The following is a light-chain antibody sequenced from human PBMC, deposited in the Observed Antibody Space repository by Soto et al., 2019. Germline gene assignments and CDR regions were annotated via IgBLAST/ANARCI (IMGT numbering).Light chain of an antibody. CDR3: HQSFCAPPWT. J-gene: IGKJ1*01. Sequence: DIQMTQSPSSLSASVGDSVTITCRASQNIKTYLNWYQQKPGKAPNLLIYAASSLHSGVPSRFSGSGSGTDFTLTISSLQPEDFAPYHCHQSFCAPPWTFSQVTKVDIK. CDR1: QNIKTY. CDR2: AAS. V-gene: IGKV1-39*01.